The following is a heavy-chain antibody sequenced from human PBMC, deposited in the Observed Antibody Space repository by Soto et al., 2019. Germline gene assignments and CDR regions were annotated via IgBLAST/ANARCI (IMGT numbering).Heavy chain of an antibody. J-gene: IGHJ6*02. CDR2: IYSGGST. CDR1: GFTVSSNY. Sequence: EVQLVESGGGLIQPGGSLRLSCAASGFTVSSNYMSWVRQAPGKGLEWVSVIYSGGSTYYADSVKGRFTISRDNSKNTLYLQMNSLRAEDTAVDYCAKPYSSSPPYGMDVWGQGTTVTVSS. CDR3: AKPYSSSPPYGMDV. V-gene: IGHV3-53*01. D-gene: IGHD6-6*01.